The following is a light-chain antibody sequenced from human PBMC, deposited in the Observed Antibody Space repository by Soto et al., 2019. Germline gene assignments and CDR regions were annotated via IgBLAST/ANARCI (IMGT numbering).Light chain of an antibody. Sequence: EVVMTQSPANLSVSPGERAILSCRASQSIGSDLAWYQQKVGQAPRLLIYGVSTRATGIPARFGGSGSGTEFTLTISSLQSEDFAVYYCQQYNNWPPLTFGQGTRLEIK. J-gene: IGKJ5*01. V-gene: IGKV3-15*01. CDR3: QQYNNWPPLT. CDR1: QSIGSD. CDR2: GVS.